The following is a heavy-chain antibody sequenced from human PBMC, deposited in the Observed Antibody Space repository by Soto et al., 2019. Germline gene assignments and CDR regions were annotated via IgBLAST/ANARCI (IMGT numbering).Heavy chain of an antibody. CDR3: ATNSGSAHFDH. Sequence: EVQLVESGGGFVQPGGSLRLSCAASGLTFSSYPMNWVRQAPGKGLEWVSYVRTGSSATFYTDSVKGRFTICRDDAKGSLYFQMNSLRDEDTAVYFCATNSGSAHFDHWGQGTLVTVSS. V-gene: IGHV3-48*02. J-gene: IGHJ4*02. D-gene: IGHD5-12*01. CDR1: GLTFSSYP. CDR2: VRTGSSAT.